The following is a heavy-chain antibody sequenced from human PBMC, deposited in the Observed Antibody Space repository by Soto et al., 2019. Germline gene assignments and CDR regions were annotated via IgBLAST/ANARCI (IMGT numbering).Heavy chain of an antibody. V-gene: IGHV3-30*18. Sequence: GGSLRLSCAASGFTFSSYGMHWVRQAPGKGLEWVAVISYDGSNKYYADSVKGRFTISRDNSKNTLYLQMNSLRAEDTAVYYCAKDEGVGAILYYYYYYGMDVWGQGTTVTVSS. CDR2: ISYDGSNK. J-gene: IGHJ6*02. CDR3: AKDEGVGAILYYYYYYGMDV. CDR1: GFTFSSYG. D-gene: IGHD1-26*01.